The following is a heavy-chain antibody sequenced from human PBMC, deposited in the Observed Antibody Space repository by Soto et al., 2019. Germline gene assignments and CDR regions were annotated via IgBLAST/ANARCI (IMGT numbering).Heavy chain of an antibody. CDR1: GFTLSDYY. J-gene: IGHJ4*02. Sequence: SDICSCAASGFTLSDYYMSWIRQSPGQGMEWVSYISSSSSYTNYADSVKGLCSLSRDNAKNSLYLQMNSPRAQATAVYYCPREMWGWGYDIFGVDISFDHWGQGTPVTVSS. CDR2: ISSSSSYT. CDR3: PREMWGWGYDIFGVDISFDH. D-gene: IGHD3-9*01. V-gene: IGHV3-11*06.